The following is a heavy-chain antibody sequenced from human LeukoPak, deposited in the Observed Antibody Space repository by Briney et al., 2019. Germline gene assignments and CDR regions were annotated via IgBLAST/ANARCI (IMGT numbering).Heavy chain of an antibody. CDR2: IYHGGST. CDR1: GASISSYNSY. CDR3: AGDQFSSNWYKD. Sequence: SETLSLTCTVSGASISSYNSYWGRNRQPPGQGLDWIRTIYHGGSTYYNPSLKSRVTISADFSKNQFSLKLSSVTVAETAVYFCAGDQFSSNWYKDWGPGTLVTVSS. V-gene: IGHV4-39*07. D-gene: IGHD6-13*01. J-gene: IGHJ4*02.